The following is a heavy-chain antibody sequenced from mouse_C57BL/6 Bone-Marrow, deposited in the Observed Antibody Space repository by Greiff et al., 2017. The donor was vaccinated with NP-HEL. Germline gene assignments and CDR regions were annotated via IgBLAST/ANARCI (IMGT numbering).Heavy chain of an antibody. Sequence: EVQRVESGGGLVKPGGSLKLSCAASGFTFSDYGMHWVRQAPEKGLEWVAYISSGSSTIYYADTVKGRFTISRDNAKNTLFLQMTSLRSEDTAMYYCARDSNSPWFAYWGQGTLVTVSA. CDR2: ISSGSSTI. CDR1: GFTFSDYG. V-gene: IGHV5-17*01. D-gene: IGHD2-5*01. J-gene: IGHJ3*01. CDR3: ARDSNSPWFAY.